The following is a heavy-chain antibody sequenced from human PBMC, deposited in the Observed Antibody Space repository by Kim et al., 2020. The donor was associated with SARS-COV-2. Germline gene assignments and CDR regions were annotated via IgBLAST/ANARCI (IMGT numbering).Heavy chain of an antibody. CDR2: INAGNGNT. D-gene: IGHD6-13*01. Sequence: ASVKVSCKASGYTFTSYAMHWVRQAPGQRLEWMGWINAGNGNTKYSQKFQGRVTITRDTSASTAYMELSSLRSEDTAVYYCAREQQLVQYYYGMDVWGQGTNVTLP. J-gene: IGHJ6*02. V-gene: IGHV1-3*01. CDR3: AREQQLVQYYYGMDV. CDR1: GYTFTSYA.